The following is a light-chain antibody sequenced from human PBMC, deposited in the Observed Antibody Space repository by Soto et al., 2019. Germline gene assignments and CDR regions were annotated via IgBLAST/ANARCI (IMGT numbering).Light chain of an antibody. CDR3: MQGTHWPWT. J-gene: IGKJ1*01. CDR2: EVS. CDR1: QSLIHSDGNTY. Sequence: EVVMTQSPLSLPVTLGQPASISCRSSQSLIHSDGNTYLNWFQQRPGQSPRRLIYEVSDRDSGVPDRFSGSGSGTDFTLKISRVEAEDVGVYYYMQGTHWPWTFGQGTEVEIK. V-gene: IGKV2-30*02.